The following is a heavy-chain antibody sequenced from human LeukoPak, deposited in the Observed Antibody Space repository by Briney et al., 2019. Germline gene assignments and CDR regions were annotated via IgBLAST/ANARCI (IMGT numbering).Heavy chain of an antibody. J-gene: IGHJ4*02. CDR1: GNTFTIYH. CDR3: ARDVGGYNFFDY. V-gene: IGHV1-46*01. D-gene: IGHD5-24*01. CDR2: INPSGGST. Sequence: ASVKVSCKAFGNTFTIYHMQWVRQAPGQGLEWMGIINPSGGSTSYAQKFQGRVTMTRDTSTSTVYMELSSLRSEDTAVYYCARDVGGYNFFDYWGQGTLVTVSS.